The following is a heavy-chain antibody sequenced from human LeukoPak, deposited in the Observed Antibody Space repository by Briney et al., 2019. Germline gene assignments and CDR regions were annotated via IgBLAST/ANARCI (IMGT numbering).Heavy chain of an antibody. Sequence: GASVKVSCKAPRGTFDRYGISWVRQAPGQGLEWMGGVMAIFGGVKYGQKFQGRATITTDASTSTAYMELRSLASEDTGIYYCARGEVGDRSGFSFFDYWGQGTLSPSPQ. CDR2: VMAIFGGV. D-gene: IGHD3-22*01. J-gene: IGHJ4*02. CDR3: ARGEVGDRSGFSFFDY. CDR1: RGTFDRYG. V-gene: IGHV1-69*05.